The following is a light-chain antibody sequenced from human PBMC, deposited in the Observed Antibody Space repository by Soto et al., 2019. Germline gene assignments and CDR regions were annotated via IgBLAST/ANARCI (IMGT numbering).Light chain of an antibody. CDR3: QQYFRWPLT. CDR1: QSVNTN. Sequence: EIVMTQSPATLSVSPGERATLTCRASQSVNTNLAWYQRKPGQSPRLVIHGASTRATGIPARVSGSGSGTAFTLTISSLQSEDFAVYYCQQYFRWPLTFGGGTKVEI. J-gene: IGKJ4*01. CDR2: GAS. V-gene: IGKV3-15*01.